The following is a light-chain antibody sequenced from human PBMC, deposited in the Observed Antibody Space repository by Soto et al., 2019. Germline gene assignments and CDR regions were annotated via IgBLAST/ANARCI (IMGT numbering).Light chain of an antibody. CDR2: GAS. CDR1: PSVSSSY. J-gene: IGKJ1*01. CDR3: QHYVSSPRT. V-gene: IGKV3-20*01. Sequence: EIVLTQSPGTLSLSPGERATLSCRASPSVSSSYLAWYQQKPGQAPRLLIYGASSRATGIPDRFSGSVSGTDFTLTISRLEPEDFAVYYCQHYVSSPRTFGQGTKVEIK.